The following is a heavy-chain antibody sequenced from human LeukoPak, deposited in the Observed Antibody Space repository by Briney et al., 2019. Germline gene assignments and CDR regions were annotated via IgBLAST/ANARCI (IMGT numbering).Heavy chain of an antibody. D-gene: IGHD4-11*01. J-gene: IGHJ3*02. CDR2: ISYDGSNK. Sequence: QPGGSLRLSCAASGFIFSSYTMHWVRQAPGKGLEWVAIISYDGSNKYHADSVKGRFTISRDNSKHTLYLQMNSLRTEDTAVYYCARVTVTADSDAFDIWGQGTMVTVSS. CDR3: ARVTVTADSDAFDI. V-gene: IGHV3-30-3*01. CDR1: GFIFSSYT.